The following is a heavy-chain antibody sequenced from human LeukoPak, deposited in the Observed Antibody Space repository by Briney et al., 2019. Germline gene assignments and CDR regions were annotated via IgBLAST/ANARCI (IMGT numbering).Heavy chain of an antibody. D-gene: IGHD3-3*01. Sequence: ASVKVSCKASGYTFTSYGISWVRQAPGQGLEWMGWISAYNGNTNYAQKLQGRVTMTTDTSTSTAYMELRSLRSEDTAVYYCATNTYYDFWSGYFRDAFDIWGQGTMVTVSS. CDR3: ATNTYYDFWSGYFRDAFDI. V-gene: IGHV1-18*01. CDR2: ISAYNGNT. CDR1: GYTFTSYG. J-gene: IGHJ3*02.